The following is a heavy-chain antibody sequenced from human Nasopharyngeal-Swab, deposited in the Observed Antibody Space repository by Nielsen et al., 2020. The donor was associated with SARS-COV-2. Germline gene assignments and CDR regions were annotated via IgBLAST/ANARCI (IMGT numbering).Heavy chain of an antibody. CDR1: GVSGFTFSNYA. J-gene: IGHJ4*02. D-gene: IGHD6-19*01. CDR3: AKGYSSGWVPYEY. V-gene: IGHV3-23*01. CDR2: ISGSGGTI. Sequence: GSLRLSCAASGVSGFTFSNYAMNWVRQAPGKGLEWVSGISGSGGTIYYVGSVKGRFTISRDNSRNSLYLHMSNLRAEDTAIYYCAKGYSSGWVPYEYWGQGTLVTVSS.